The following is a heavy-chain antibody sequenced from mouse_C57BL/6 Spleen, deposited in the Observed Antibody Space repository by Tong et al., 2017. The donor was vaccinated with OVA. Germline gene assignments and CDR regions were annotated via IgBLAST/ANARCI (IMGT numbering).Heavy chain of an antibody. Sequence: VQLQESGPELVKPGASVKISCKASGYAFSSSWMNWVKQRPGKGLEWIGRIYPGDGDTNYNGKFKGKATLTADKSSSTAYMQLSSLTSEDSAVYFCARDDYDDPMDYWGQGTSVTVSS. V-gene: IGHV1-82*01. CDR1: GYAFSSSW. CDR2: IYPGDGDT. J-gene: IGHJ4*01. D-gene: IGHD2-4*01. CDR3: ARDDYDDPMDY.